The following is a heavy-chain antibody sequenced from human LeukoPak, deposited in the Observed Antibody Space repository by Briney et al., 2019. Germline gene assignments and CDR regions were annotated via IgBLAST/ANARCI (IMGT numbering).Heavy chain of an antibody. CDR3: ARARTTYGGKGYFDY. D-gene: IGHD4-23*01. J-gene: IGHJ4*02. Sequence: GESLKISCEGSGYSFTSYWIAWVRQMPGKGLEWMGIIYPGDSDTRYSPSFQGQVTISADKSISTAYLQWSSLKASDTAMYFCARARTTYGGKGYFDYWGQGTLVTVSS. V-gene: IGHV5-51*01. CDR1: GYSFTSYW. CDR2: IYPGDSDT.